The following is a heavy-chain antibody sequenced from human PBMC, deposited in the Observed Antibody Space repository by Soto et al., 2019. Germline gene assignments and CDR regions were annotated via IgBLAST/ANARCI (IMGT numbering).Heavy chain of an antibody. V-gene: IGHV4-34*01. Sequence: QVQLQQWGAGLLKPSETLSLTCAVYCGSFSGYYWSWISQPPGKGLEWIGEINNSGSPNYNPSLKSLVTISVDTSKNQFSLKLSSVTAADTAVYYCARGPCSSTSCYGESDYWGQGTLVTFAS. J-gene: IGHJ4*02. CDR3: ARGPCSSTSCYGESDY. D-gene: IGHD2-2*01. CDR2: INNSGSP. CDR1: CGSFSGYY.